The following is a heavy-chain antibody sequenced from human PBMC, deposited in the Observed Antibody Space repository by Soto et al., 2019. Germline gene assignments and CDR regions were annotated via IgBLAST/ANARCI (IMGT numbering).Heavy chain of an antibody. J-gene: IGHJ6*02. Sequence: QVQLQESGPGLVKPSETLSLTCTVSGGSVSSGSYYWSWIRQPPGKGLEWIGYIYYSGRTNYNLSLKSRVTISVDTSKNQFSLKLSSVTAADTAVYYCARGGIDYYGMDVWGQGTTVTVSS. CDR3: ARGGIDYYGMDV. V-gene: IGHV4-61*01. CDR2: IYYSGRT. D-gene: IGHD1-26*01. CDR1: GGSVSSGSYY.